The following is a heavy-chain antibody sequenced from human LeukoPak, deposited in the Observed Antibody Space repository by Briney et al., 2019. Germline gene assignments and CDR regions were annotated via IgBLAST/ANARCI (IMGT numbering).Heavy chain of an antibody. V-gene: IGHV3-48*03. CDR1: GFTFSSYE. Sequence: PGGSLRLSCAASGFTFSSYEMCWVRQAPGKGLEWISYISSGGETINYADSVKGRFTISRDNAKNSLYLQMNSLRVEDTAVYYCARLRWLDYWGQGTLVTVSS. D-gene: IGHD4-23*01. CDR2: ISSGGETI. J-gene: IGHJ4*02. CDR3: ARLRWLDY.